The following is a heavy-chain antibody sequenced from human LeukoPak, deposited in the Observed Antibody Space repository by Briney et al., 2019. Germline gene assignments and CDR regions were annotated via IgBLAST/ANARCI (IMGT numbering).Heavy chain of an antibody. CDR1: GYSFTSNV. J-gene: IGHJ3*02. CDR3: ARFGLGKHIEVAGIPFDI. D-gene: IGHD6-19*01. CDR2: ISAYNGNT. V-gene: IGHV1-18*01. Sequence: ASVKVSCKASGYSFTSNVISWVRQTPGQGLEWMGWISAYNGNTNYAQKLQGRVTMTTDTSTSTAYMELRSLRSDDTAVYYCARFGLGKHIEVAGIPFDIWGQGTMVTVSS.